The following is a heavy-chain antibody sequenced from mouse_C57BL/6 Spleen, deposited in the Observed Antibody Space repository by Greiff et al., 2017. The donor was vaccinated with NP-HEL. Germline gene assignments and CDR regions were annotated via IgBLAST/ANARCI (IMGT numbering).Heavy chain of an antibody. CDR1: GYTFTGYW. V-gene: IGHV1-9*01. CDR3: ARTVDYYCSSPYAMDY. Sequence: QVQLQQSGAELVKPGASVKLSCKATGYTFTGYWIEWVKQRPGHGLEWIGEILPGSGSTNYNEKFKGKATFTADTSSNTAYMQLSSLTTEDSAIYYCARTVDYYCSSPYAMDYWGQGTSVTVSS. CDR2: ILPGSGST. D-gene: IGHD1-1*01. J-gene: IGHJ4*01.